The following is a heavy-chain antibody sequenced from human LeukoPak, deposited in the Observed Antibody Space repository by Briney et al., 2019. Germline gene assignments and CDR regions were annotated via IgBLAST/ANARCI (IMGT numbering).Heavy chain of an antibody. V-gene: IGHV5-51*01. Sequence: GESLQISCNGSAYSFTTYCIGCGRRMPGNGLEWMGIIYPGDSDTRYSPSFQGQVTISADKSISTAYLQWSSLKASDTAMYYCASSTYGDYYMDVWGKGTTVTVSS. D-gene: IGHD4-17*01. CDR1: AYSFTTYC. J-gene: IGHJ6*03. CDR3: ASSTYGDYYMDV. CDR2: IYPGDSDT.